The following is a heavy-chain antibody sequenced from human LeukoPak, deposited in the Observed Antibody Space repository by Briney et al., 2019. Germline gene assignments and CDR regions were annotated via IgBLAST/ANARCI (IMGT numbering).Heavy chain of an antibody. CDR3: ARQYSSSWYGLDY. Sequence: GESLKISCKGSGYSFTSYWIGWVRQMPGKGLEWMGIIYPGDSDTRYSPSFQGQVTISADRSISTAYLQWSSLKASDTAMYYCARQYSSSWYGLDYWGQGTLVTVSS. D-gene: IGHD6-13*01. J-gene: IGHJ4*02. CDR1: GYSFTSYW. V-gene: IGHV5-51*01. CDR2: IYPGDSDT.